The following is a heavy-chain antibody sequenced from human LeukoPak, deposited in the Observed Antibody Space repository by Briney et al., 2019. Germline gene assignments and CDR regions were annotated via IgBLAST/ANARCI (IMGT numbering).Heavy chain of an antibody. CDR2: IYHSGST. CDR1: GYSISSGYY. V-gene: IGHV4-38-2*02. CDR3: ARDQEEQLVHAFDI. Sequence: SETLSLTCAVSGYSISSGYYWGWIRQPPGKGLEWIGSIYHSGSTYYNPSLKSRVTISVDTSKNQFSLKLSSVTAADTAVYYCARDQEEQLVHAFDIWGQGTMVTVSS. J-gene: IGHJ3*02. D-gene: IGHD6-6*01.